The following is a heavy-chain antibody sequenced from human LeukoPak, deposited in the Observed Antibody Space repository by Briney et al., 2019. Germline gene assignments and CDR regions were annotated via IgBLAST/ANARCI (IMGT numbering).Heavy chain of an antibody. J-gene: IGHJ4*02. V-gene: IGHV3-48*03. Sequence: PGGSLRLSCAASGFTFSSYEMNWVRQAPGKGLEWVSYISSSGSTIYYADSVKGRFTISRDNAKNSLYLQMNSLRAEDTAVYYCARGDDILTGYPLTILDYWGQGTLVAVSS. CDR2: ISSSGSTI. CDR3: ARGDDILTGYPLTILDY. D-gene: IGHD3-9*01. CDR1: GFTFSSYE.